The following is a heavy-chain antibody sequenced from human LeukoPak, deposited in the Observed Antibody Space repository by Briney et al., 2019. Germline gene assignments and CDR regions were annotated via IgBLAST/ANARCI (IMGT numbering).Heavy chain of an antibody. CDR2: VDPEDGET. V-gene: IGHV1-69-2*01. CDR3: ATGRWLQPFDP. CDR1: GYTFTDYY. Sequence: ATVKISCKVSGYTFTDYYMHWVQQAPGKGLEWMGLVDPEDGETIYAEEFQGRVTITADTSTDTAYMELSSLRSEDTAVYYCATGRWLQPFDPWGQGTLVTVSS. D-gene: IGHD5-24*01. J-gene: IGHJ5*02.